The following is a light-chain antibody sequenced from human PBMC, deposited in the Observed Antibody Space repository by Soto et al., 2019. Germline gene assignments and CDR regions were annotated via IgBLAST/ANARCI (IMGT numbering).Light chain of an antibody. Sequence: DIVMTQSPDSLAVSLGERATINCKSSQSVLYSSNNKNYLAWYQQKPGQPPKELIYWASTRESGVPDRFSGSGSGTDFTLTISSLQAEDVAVYYCQQYYSTPPTFGGGTKVELK. V-gene: IGKV4-1*01. CDR3: QQYYSTPPT. CDR1: QSVLYSSNNKNY. J-gene: IGKJ4*01. CDR2: WAS.